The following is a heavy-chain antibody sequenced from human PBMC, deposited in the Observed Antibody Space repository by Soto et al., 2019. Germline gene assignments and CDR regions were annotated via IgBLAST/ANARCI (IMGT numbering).Heavy chain of an antibody. Sequence: QVQLVQSGAEVKKPGASVKVSCKASGYTFTSYGISWVRQAPGQGLEWMGWISAYNGNTNYAQKLQGRVTMTTDTPTSTAYMELRRLRSDDTAVYYCARTDIVVVPANYGMDVWGQGTTVTVSS. V-gene: IGHV1-18*01. D-gene: IGHD2-2*01. CDR1: GYTFTSYG. CDR3: ARTDIVVVPANYGMDV. CDR2: ISAYNGNT. J-gene: IGHJ6*02.